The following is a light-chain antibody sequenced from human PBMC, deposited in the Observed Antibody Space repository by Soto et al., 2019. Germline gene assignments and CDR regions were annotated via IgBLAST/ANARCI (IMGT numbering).Light chain of an antibody. CDR3: SSYAGSSNV. V-gene: IGLV2-8*01. Sequence: QSVLAQPPSASLSPGQSVAISCTGTSSDVGGYNYVSWYQQHPGKAPKLMIYEVNKRPSGVPDRFSGSKSGNTASLTVSGLQAEEEADYYCSSYAGSSNVFGTGTKVTVL. CDR1: SSDVGGYNY. CDR2: EVN. J-gene: IGLJ1*01.